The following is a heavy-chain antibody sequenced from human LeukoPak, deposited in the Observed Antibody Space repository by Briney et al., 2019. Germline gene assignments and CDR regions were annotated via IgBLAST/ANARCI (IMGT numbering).Heavy chain of an antibody. V-gene: IGHV3-23*01. J-gene: IGHJ4*02. Sequence: QPGGSLRLSCAASGFTYSSYAMSWVRQAPGKGLEWVSAISGSGGSTYYADSVKGRFTISRDNSKNTLYLQMNTLRAEDTAVYYCAKDRAVGYCSGGRCYSSPSPLDYWGQGTLVTVSS. D-gene: IGHD2-15*01. CDR2: ISGSGGST. CDR1: GFTYSSYA. CDR3: AKDRAVGYCSGGRCYSSPSPLDY.